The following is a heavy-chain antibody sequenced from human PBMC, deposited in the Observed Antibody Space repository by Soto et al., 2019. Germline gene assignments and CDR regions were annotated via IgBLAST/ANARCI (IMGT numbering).Heavy chain of an antibody. CDR2: ISSSSSYI. J-gene: IGHJ4*02. Sequence: EVQLVESGGGLVKPGGSLRLSCAASGFTFSSYSMNWVRQAPGKGLAWVSSISSSSSYIYYADSVKGRFTISRDNAKNSLYLQMNSLRAEDTAVYYCARDSVYYDSSGSSLDYWGQGTLVTVSS. D-gene: IGHD3-22*01. CDR3: ARDSVYYDSSGSSLDY. V-gene: IGHV3-21*01. CDR1: GFTFSSYS.